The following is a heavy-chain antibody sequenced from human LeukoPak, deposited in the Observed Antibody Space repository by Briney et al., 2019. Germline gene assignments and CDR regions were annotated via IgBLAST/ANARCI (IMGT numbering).Heavy chain of an antibody. CDR2: ISYDGSNK. D-gene: IGHD2-2*01. CDR1: GFTFSSYA. CDR3: ARDSCSSTSCYSYYFDY. V-gene: IGHV3-30-3*01. Sequence: PGGSLRLSCAASGFTFSSYAMHWVRQAPGKGLEWVAVISYDGSNKHYADSVKGRFTISRDNSKNTLYLQMNSLRAEDTAVYYCARDSCSSTSCYSYYFDYWGQGTLVTVSS. J-gene: IGHJ4*02.